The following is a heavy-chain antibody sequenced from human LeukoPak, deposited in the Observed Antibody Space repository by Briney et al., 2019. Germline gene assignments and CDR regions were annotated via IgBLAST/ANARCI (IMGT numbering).Heavy chain of an antibody. CDR1: GYTFTSYD. V-gene: IGHV1-2*02. D-gene: IGHD2-2*01. J-gene: IGHJ5*02. CDR3: ASRDCSSTSCPLDP. Sequence: ASVKVSCKASGYTFTSYDINWVRQAPGQGLEWMGWINPNSGGTNYAQKFQGRVTMTRDTSIGTAYMELSRLRSDDTAVYYCASRDCSSTSCPLDPWGQGTLVTVSS. CDR2: INPNSGGT.